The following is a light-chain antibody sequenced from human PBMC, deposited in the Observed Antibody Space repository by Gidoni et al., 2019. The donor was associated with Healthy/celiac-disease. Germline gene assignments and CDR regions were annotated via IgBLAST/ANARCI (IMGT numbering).Light chain of an antibody. CDR3: CSYAGSYTFEV. CDR1: SSDVGGYNY. Sequence: QSALTQPRSVSVSPGHSVTISCTGTSSDVGGYNYVPWYQQHPGKAPKLMIYDVSKRLSGVPECFSGSKSGNTASLTISGLQAEDEADYYCCSYAGSYTFEVFGGGTKLTVL. J-gene: IGLJ3*02. V-gene: IGLV2-11*01. CDR2: DVS.